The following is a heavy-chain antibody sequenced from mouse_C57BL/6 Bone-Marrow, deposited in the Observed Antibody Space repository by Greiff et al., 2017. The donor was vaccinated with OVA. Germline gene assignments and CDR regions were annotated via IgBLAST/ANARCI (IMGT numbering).Heavy chain of an antibody. J-gene: IGHJ3*01. CDR1: GYTFTDYY. V-gene: IGHV1-19*01. Sequence: VQLQQSGPVLVKPGASLKLSCKASGYTFTDYYMSWVQQSHGKSLEWIGVINPYNGGTSYNQKFKGQVTLSVDKSSSTAYMELNSLTSEDSAVYYCARSGIGRVYWGQGTLVTVSA. CDR3: ARSGIGRVY. CDR2: INPYNGGT. D-gene: IGHD2-14*01.